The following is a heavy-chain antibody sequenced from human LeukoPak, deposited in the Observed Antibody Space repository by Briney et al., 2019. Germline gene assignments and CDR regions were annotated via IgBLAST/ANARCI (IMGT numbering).Heavy chain of an antibody. D-gene: IGHD3-3*01. Sequence: KSSETLSLTCTVSGGSISSGSYYWSWIRQPAGKGLEWIGRIYTSGSTNYNPSLKSRVTISVDTSKNQFSLKLSSVTAADTAVYYCARLYYDFWSGHLVYYYYMDVWGKGTTVTVSS. CDR1: GGSISSGSYY. J-gene: IGHJ6*03. CDR2: IYTSGST. V-gene: IGHV4-61*02. CDR3: ARLYYDFWSGHLVYYYYMDV.